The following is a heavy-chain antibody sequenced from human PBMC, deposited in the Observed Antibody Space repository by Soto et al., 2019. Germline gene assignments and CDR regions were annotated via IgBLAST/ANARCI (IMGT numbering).Heavy chain of an antibody. CDR1: GGSISSGDYY. CDR2: IYYSGST. J-gene: IGHJ4*02. CDR3: AREMATISGYFDY. V-gene: IGHV4-30-4*01. D-gene: IGHD5-12*01. Sequence: KTSETLSLTCPVSGGSISSGDYYWSWIRQPPGKGLEWIGYIYYSGSTYYNPSLKSRVTISVDTSKNQFSLKLSSVTAADTAVYYCAREMATISGYFDYWGQGTLVTVSS.